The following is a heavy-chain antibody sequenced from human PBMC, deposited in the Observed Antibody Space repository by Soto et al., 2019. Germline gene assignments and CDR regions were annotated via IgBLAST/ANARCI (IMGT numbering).Heavy chain of an antibody. V-gene: IGHV3-48*02. D-gene: IGHD3-16*01. Sequence: EVKLVESGGDLVQPGGSLRLSCAASGFTFSTYSMNWVRQAPGKGLEWVSYISSRSYTIYYVDSVKGRFTISRDNAKNSLYLQMNSLRDEDTAVYYCARGGSRSDNGMDVGGQGTTVTVSS. CDR3: ARGGSRSDNGMDV. CDR2: ISSRSYTI. J-gene: IGHJ6*02. CDR1: GFTFSTYS.